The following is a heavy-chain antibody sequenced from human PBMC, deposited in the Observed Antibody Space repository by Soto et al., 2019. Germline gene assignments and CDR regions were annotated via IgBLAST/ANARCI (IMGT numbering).Heavy chain of an antibody. Sequence: PSETLSLTCTVSGGSIGSGGYYWSWIRQHPGKGLEWIGYIYYSGSTYYNPSLKSRVTISVDTSKNQFSLKLSSVTAADTAVYYCARGSYGGNSPPDPYYYYGMDVWGQGTTVTVSS. CDR3: ARGSYGGNSPPDPYYYYGMDV. V-gene: IGHV4-31*03. CDR1: GGSIGSGGYY. J-gene: IGHJ6*02. D-gene: IGHD4-17*01. CDR2: IYYSGST.